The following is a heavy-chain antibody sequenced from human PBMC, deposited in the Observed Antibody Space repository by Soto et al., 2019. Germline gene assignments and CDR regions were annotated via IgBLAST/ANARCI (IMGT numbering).Heavy chain of an antibody. J-gene: IGHJ6*02. Sequence: EVQLLESGGGLIQPGGSLRLSCAASGLTFSRYAMNWVRQAPGKGLKWVSVISGSGGTRYYADSVKGRFTISRDNSKGILYLQMNSLRADDTAVYYCAKDPYPVVVVPAANGMDVWGQGTTVTVSS. V-gene: IGHV3-23*01. CDR1: GLTFSRYA. CDR3: AKDPYPVVVVPAANGMDV. CDR2: ISGSGGTR. D-gene: IGHD2-2*01.